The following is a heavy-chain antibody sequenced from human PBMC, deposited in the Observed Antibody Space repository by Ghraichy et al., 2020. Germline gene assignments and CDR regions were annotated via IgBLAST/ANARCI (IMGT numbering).Heavy chain of an antibody. CDR2: ISAYNGNT. Sequence: ASVKVSCKASGYTFTSYGISWVRQAPGQGLEWMGWISAYNGNTNYAQKLQGRVTMTTDTSTSTSYMELRSLRSDDTAVYYCARDQPYDSSGYYYRQFDYWGQGTLVTVSS. D-gene: IGHD3-22*01. V-gene: IGHV1-18*01. CDR1: GYTFTSYG. CDR3: ARDQPYDSSGYYYRQFDY. J-gene: IGHJ4*02.